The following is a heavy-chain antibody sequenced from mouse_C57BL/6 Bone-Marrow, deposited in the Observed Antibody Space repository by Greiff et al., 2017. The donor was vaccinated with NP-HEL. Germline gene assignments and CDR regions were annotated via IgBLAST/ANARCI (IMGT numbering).Heavy chain of an antibody. V-gene: IGHV1-50*01. D-gene: IGHD1-1*01. CDR1: GYTFTSYW. CDR2: IDPSDSYT. CDR3: ARLITTVVAIDY. Sequence: QVQLQQPGAELVKPGASVKLSCKASGYTFTSYWMQWVKQRPGQGLEWIGEIDPSDSYTNYNQKFKGKATLTVDKSSSTAYMQLSSLTSEDSAVYYCARLITTVVAIDYWGQGTTLTVSS. J-gene: IGHJ2*01.